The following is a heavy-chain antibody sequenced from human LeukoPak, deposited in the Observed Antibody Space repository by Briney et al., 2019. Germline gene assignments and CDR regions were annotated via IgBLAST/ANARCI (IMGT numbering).Heavy chain of an antibody. CDR3: ARRSGYYYYFDY. Sequence: GGSLRLSCAASGFTFSSYDMHWVRQAPGKGLEWVAFIRYAGSNKYYADSVKGRFTISRDNSKNTMDLQMNSLRAEDTAVYYCARRSGYYYYFDYWGQGTLVTVSS. D-gene: IGHD3-22*01. V-gene: IGHV3-30*02. CDR2: IRYAGSNK. J-gene: IGHJ4*02. CDR1: GFTFSSYD.